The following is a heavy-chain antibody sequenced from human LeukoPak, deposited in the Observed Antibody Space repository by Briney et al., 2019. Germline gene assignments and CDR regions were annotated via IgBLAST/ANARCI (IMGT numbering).Heavy chain of an antibody. CDR1: GGSFSGYY. D-gene: IGHD6-6*01. Sequence: SETLSLTCAVYGGSFSGYYWSWIRQPPGKGLEWIGGINHSGSTNYNPSLKSRVTISVDTSKNQFSLNLSSVTAPDTAVYCCARARLAARPHFDHWGQGHLVPVSS. CDR2: INHSGST. CDR3: ARARLAARPHFDH. V-gene: IGHV4-34*01. J-gene: IGHJ4*02.